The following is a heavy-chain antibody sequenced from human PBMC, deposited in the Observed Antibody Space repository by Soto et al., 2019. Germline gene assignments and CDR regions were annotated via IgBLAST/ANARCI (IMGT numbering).Heavy chain of an antibody. CDR3: ARGRYFDASGGCANY. V-gene: IGHV3-23*01. CDR1: GFMVDNYA. D-gene: IGHD5-12*01. CDR2: ISGSGHAT. J-gene: IGHJ4*02. Sequence: EVKLLESGGGSVPPGASARLSCLTSGFMVDNYAMSWVRQSPARGLEWVAAISGSGHATYYTQSVRGRFIISRDKSKKAVFLQMNNLRTEDTAIYYCARGRYFDASGGCANYWGLGTLVTVSP.